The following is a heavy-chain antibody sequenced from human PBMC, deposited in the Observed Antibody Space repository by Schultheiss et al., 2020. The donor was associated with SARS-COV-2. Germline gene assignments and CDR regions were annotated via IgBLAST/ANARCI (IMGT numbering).Heavy chain of an antibody. Sequence: GGSLRLSCAASGFTFDDYAMHWVRQAPGKGLEWVSGISWNSGSIGYADSVKGRFTISRDNAKNTLYLQMNSLRAEDTAVYYCASAQLVGYGMDVWGQGTTVTVSS. CDR2: ISWNSGSI. CDR1: GFTFDDYA. CDR3: ASAQLVGYGMDV. J-gene: IGHJ6*02. D-gene: IGHD6-6*01. V-gene: IGHV3-9*01.